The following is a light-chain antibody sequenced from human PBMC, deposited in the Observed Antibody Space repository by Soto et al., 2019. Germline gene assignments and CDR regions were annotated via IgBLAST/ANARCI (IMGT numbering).Light chain of an antibody. CDR2: AAS. J-gene: IGKJ1*01. V-gene: IGKV1-39*01. CDR3: QQSYSTLTWT. Sequence: DIPMTQSPSSLSASVGDRVTITCRASQNISSYLNWYQQKPGKAPKLLIYAASSLQSGVPSRFSGSGSGTDFTLTISSLQPEDFATYYCQQSYSTLTWTFGQGTKVEIK. CDR1: QNISSY.